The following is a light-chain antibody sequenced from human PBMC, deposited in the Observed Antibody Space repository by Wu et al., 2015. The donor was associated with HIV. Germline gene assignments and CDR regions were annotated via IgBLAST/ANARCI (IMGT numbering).Light chain of an antibody. Sequence: DIQMTQSPSSLSASVGDRVNITCRASQDIFPYLAWYQQTPGKAPRVLIYDASTLQSGVSSRFSGSGSGADFTLTISGLQREDFAVYFCQQLNSFPLTFGQGSRLEI. V-gene: IGKV1-9*01. CDR2: DAS. J-gene: IGKJ5*01. CDR1: QDIFPY. CDR3: QQLNSFPLT.